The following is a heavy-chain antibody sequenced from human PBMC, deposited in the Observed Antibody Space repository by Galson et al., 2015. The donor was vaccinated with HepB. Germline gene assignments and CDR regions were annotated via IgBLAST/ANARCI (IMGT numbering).Heavy chain of an antibody. Sequence: SLRLSCAASGFTVSSNYMSWVRQAPGKGLEWVSVIYSGGSTYYADSVKGRFTISRDNSKNTLYLQMNSLRAEDTAVYYCARDRNPITKWELIPGMDVWGQGTTVTVSS. CDR1: GFTVSSNY. CDR2: IYSGGST. D-gene: IGHD1-26*01. J-gene: IGHJ6*02. V-gene: IGHV3-66*01. CDR3: ARDRNPITKWELIPGMDV.